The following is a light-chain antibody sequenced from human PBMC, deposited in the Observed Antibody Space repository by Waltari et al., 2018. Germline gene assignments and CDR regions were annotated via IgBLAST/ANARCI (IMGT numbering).Light chain of an antibody. CDR2: GNS. CDR3: QSYDSSLSGSVV. J-gene: IGLJ2*01. Sequence: QSVLTQPPSLSGAPGRRVTIACPGSSSNSGAGYDVHWYQQLPGTAPKLLIYGNSNRPSGVPDRFSGSKSGTSASLAITGLQAEDEADYYCQSYDSSLSGSVVFGGGTKLTVL. V-gene: IGLV1-40*01. CDR1: SSNSGAGYD.